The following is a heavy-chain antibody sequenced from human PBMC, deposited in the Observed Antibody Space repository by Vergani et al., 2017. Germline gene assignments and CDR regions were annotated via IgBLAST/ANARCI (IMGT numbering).Heavy chain of an antibody. J-gene: IGHJ5*02. CDR3: ARGRDGYNYYLGWFDP. CDR2: IIPIFGTA. Sequence: QVQLVQSGAEVKKPGSSVKVSCKASGGIFSSYAISWVRQAPGQGLEWMGGIIPIFGTANYAQKFQGRVTLTADESTSTAYMELSSLRSEDTAVYYCARGRDGYNYYLGWFDPWGQGTLVTVSS. D-gene: IGHD5-24*01. V-gene: IGHV1-69*12. CDR1: GGIFSSYA.